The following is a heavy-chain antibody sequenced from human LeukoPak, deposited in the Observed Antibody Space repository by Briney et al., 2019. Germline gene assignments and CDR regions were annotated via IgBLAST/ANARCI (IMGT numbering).Heavy chain of an antibody. J-gene: IGHJ6*03. CDR3: AKDAYGYCSTTNCNYYMDL. CDR1: GFTFSSYG. Sequence: LXLSXAASGFTFSSYGMHWVRQAPGKXLEGVALILYDGTNKFCADSVRGRFTISRDNSKNTLFLQMNSLRAEDTAVYYCAKDAYGYCSTTNCNYYMDLWGKGTTVTVSS. CDR2: ILYDGTNK. D-gene: IGHD2-2*03. V-gene: IGHV3-30*02.